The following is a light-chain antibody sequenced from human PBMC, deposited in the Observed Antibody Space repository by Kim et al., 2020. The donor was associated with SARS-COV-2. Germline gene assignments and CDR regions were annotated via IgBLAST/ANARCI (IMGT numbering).Light chain of an antibody. Sequence: LSPGARATLSCRASQSVSSSYLAWYQQKPGQAPRLLIYGASSRATGIPDRFSGSGSGTDFTLTISRLEPEDFAVYSCQQYGSSWTFGQGTKVDIK. CDR2: GAS. J-gene: IGKJ1*01. CDR1: QSVSSSY. CDR3: QQYGSSWT. V-gene: IGKV3-20*01.